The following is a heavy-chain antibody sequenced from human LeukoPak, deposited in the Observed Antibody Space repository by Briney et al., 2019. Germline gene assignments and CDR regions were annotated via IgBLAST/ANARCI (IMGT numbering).Heavy chain of an antibody. J-gene: IGHJ5*02. CDR3: ARRRVRYSSSSSWFDP. V-gene: IGHV7-4-1*02. CDR1: GYTFTSYA. D-gene: IGHD6-6*01. CDR2: INTNTGNP. Sequence: GASVKVSCKASGYTFTSYAMNWVRQAPGQGLEWLGWINTNTGNPTYAQGFTGRFVFSLDTSVSTAYLQISSLKAEDTAVYYCARRRVRYSSSSSWFDPWGQGTLVTVSS.